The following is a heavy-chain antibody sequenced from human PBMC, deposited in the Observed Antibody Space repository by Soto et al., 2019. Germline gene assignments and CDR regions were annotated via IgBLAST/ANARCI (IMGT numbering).Heavy chain of an antibody. CDR3: AKGRGSSSSGTDY. CDR1: GFSFSSYA. CDR2: ISGSGGST. D-gene: IGHD6-6*01. V-gene: IGHV3-23*01. J-gene: IGHJ4*02. Sequence: SLRLSCAASGFSFSSYAMSWVRQAPGRGLEWVSFISGSGGSTYYADSARGRFTISRDNSKNTLYLQMNSLRAEDTALYYCAKGRGSSSSGTDYWGQGTLVTVS.